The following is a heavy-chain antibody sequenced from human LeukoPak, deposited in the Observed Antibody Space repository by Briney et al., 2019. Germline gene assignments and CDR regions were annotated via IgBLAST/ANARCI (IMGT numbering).Heavy chain of an antibody. Sequence: NPSETLSLTCAVYGGSFSGYYWSWIRQPPGKGLEWIGYIYYSGSTNYNPSLKSRVTISVDTSKNQFSLKLSSVTAADTAVYYCARVTYDSSGYYYPVHYYYYYMDVWGKGTTVTVSS. V-gene: IGHV4-59*01. CDR2: IYYSGST. D-gene: IGHD3-22*01. CDR1: GGSFSGYY. CDR3: ARVTYDSSGYYYPVHYYYYYMDV. J-gene: IGHJ6*03.